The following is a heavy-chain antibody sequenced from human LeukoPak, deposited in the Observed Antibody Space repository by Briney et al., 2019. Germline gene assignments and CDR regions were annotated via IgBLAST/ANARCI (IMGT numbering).Heavy chain of an antibody. Sequence: GGSLRLSCAASGFTFSSYAMSWVRQAPGKGLEWVSAISGSGGSTYYADSVKGRFTISRDNSKNTLYLQMNSLRAEDTAVYYCARGSIMITFGGVIAPPSFDYWGQGTLVTVSS. CDR2: ISGSGGST. CDR3: ARGSIMITFGGVIAPPSFDY. D-gene: IGHD3-16*02. V-gene: IGHV3-23*01. J-gene: IGHJ4*02. CDR1: GFTFSSYA.